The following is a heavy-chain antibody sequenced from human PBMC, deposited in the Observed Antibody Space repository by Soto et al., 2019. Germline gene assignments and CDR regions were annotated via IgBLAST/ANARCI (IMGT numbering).Heavy chain of an antibody. V-gene: IGHV3-23*01. J-gene: IGHJ4*02. CDR1: GFTFSGYA. D-gene: IGHD4-17*01. Sequence: GGSLRLSFAASGFTFSGYAMSWVRQAPGKWLEWVSIITSDGRTYYADSVKGRFTISRDNSKNTVYLQMKSLRAEDTAVYYCAKDYSTVTTDPLSVVLFDYWGQGALVTVSS. CDR2: ITSDGRT. CDR3: AKDYSTVTTDPLSVVLFDY.